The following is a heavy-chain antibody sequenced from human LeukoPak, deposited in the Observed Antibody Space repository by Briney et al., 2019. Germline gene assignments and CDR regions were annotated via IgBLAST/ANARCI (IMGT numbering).Heavy chain of an antibody. D-gene: IGHD5-24*01. CDR1: GFTFSSYS. J-gene: IGHJ6*03. CDR3: ARGITSMDV. CDR2: INWNGGST. Sequence: GGSLRLSCAASGFTFSSYSMNWVRQVPGKGLEWVSGINWNGGSTGYADSVKGRFTISRDNAKNSLYLQMNSLRAEDTALYYCARGITSMDVWGKGTTVTVSS. V-gene: IGHV3-20*04.